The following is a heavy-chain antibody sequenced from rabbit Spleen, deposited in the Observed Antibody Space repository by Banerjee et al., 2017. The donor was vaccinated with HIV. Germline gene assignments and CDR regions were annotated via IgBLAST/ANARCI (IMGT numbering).Heavy chain of an antibody. J-gene: IGHJ4*01. CDR1: GFDFSRYY. D-gene: IGHD1-1*01. V-gene: IGHV1S7*01. CDR3: ARGFASSSGYYLNL. Sequence: QLKESGGGLVQPGGSLKLSCKGSGFDFSRYYMSWVRQAPGKGLEWIGYIDPFFGTTYYANWVNGRFTISNDNAQNTVFLQMTSLTASDTATYFCARGFASSSGYYLNLWGPGTLVTVS. CDR2: IDPFFGTT.